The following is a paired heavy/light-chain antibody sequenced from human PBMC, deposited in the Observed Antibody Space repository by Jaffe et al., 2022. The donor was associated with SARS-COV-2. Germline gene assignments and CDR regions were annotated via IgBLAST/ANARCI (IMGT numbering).Light chain of an antibody. V-gene: IGKV1-9*01. CDR2: AAS. CDR3: QQLNSYSYT. Sequence: DIQLTQSPSFLSASVGDRVTITCRASQGISSYLAWYQQKPGKAPKLLIYAASTLQSGVPSRFSGSGSGTEFTLTISSLQPEDFATYYCQQLNSYSYTFGQGTKLEIK. CDR1: QGISSY. J-gene: IGKJ2*01.
Heavy chain of an antibody. J-gene: IGHJ4*02. V-gene: IGHV4-59*01. Sequence: QVQLQESGPGLVKPSETLSLTCTVSGGSISSYYWSWIRQPPGKGLEWIGYIYYSGSTNYNPSLKSRVTISVDTSKNQFSLKLSSVTAADTAVYYCARGLVDTAMEIYYFDYWGQGTLVTVSS. CDR1: GGSISSYY. D-gene: IGHD5-18*01. CDR3: ARGLVDTAMEIYYFDY. CDR2: IYYSGST.